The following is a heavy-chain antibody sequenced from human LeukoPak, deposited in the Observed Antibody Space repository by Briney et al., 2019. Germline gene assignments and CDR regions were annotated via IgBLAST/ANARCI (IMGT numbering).Heavy chain of an antibody. CDR1: GFTFDDYG. CDR3: ARSAQSGIVGATEMDV. J-gene: IGHJ6*04. V-gene: IGHV3-20*04. D-gene: IGHD1-26*01. CDR2: INWNGGST. Sequence: GGSLRLSCAASGFTFDDYGMSWVRQAPGKGLEWVSGINWNGGSTGYADSVKGRFTISRDSAKNSLYLQMNSLRAEDTALYYCARSAQSGIVGATEMDVWGKGTTVTVSS.